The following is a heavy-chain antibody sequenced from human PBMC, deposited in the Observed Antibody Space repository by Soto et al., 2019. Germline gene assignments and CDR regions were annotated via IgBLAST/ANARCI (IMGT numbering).Heavy chain of an antibody. D-gene: IGHD2-15*01. CDR2: IYYSGST. V-gene: IGHV4-30-4*01. CDR1: GGSISSGDYY. CDR3: ARVELLLGYYGMDV. J-gene: IGHJ6*02. Sequence: SETLSLTCTVSGGSISSGDYYWSWIRQPPGKGLEWIGYIYYSGSTYYNPSLKSRVTISVDTSKNQFSLKLSSVTAADTAVYYCARVELLLGYYGMDVWGQGTTVTVSS.